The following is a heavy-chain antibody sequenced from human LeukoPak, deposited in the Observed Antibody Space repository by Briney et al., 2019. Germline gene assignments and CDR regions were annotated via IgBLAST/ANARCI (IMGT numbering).Heavy chain of an antibody. CDR1: GGSISSYY. CDR3: ARDDCSSTSCYTGWFDP. Sequence: SETLSLTCTVSGGSISSYYWSWIRQPAGKGLEWIGRIYTSGSTNYNPSLKSRVTMSVDTSKNQFSLKLSSVTAADTAVYYCARDDCSSTSCYTGWFDPWGQRTLVTVSS. J-gene: IGHJ5*02. V-gene: IGHV4-4*07. D-gene: IGHD2-2*02. CDR2: IYTSGST.